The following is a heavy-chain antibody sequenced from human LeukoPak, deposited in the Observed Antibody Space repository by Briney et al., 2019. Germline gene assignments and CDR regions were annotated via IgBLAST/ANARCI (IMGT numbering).Heavy chain of an antibody. CDR3: ARGGIQVSGIDEFDY. CDR1: GFTFTDYD. J-gene: IGHJ4*02. V-gene: IGHV3-13*01. D-gene: IGHD6-19*01. Sequence: GGSLRLSCAASGFTFTDYDMHWVRQVIGKGLEWVSAIGIRGDTHYSGSVKGRFTISRENAESSLYLQMNSLRAEDTAVYYCARGGIQVSGIDEFDYWGQGALVTVSS. CDR2: IGIRGDT.